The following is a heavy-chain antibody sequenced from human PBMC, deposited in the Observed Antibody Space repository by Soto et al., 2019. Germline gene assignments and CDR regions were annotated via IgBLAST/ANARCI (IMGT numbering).Heavy chain of an antibody. J-gene: IGHJ4*02. CDR1: GFTFSSYA. V-gene: IGHV3-30-3*01. D-gene: IGHD6-19*01. CDR3: ARDSSGCDY. Sequence: GGSLRLSCAASGFTFSSYAMHWVRQAPGKGLEWVAVISYDGSNKYYADSVKGRFTISRDNSKNTLYLQMNSLRAEDTAVYYCARDSSGCDYWGQGTLVTVS. CDR2: ISYDGSNK.